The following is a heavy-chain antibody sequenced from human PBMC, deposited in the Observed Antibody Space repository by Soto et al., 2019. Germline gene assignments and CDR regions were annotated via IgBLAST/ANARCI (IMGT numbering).Heavy chain of an antibody. V-gene: IGHV3-33*01. Sequence: QVQLVESGGGVVQPGRSLRLSCAASGFTFSSYGMHWVRQAPGKGLEWVAVIWNDGSNKYYADSVKGRFTISRDNSKNTLYLQMNSLRAEDTAVYYCARNLRWYFDLWGRGTLVTVSS. CDR1: GFTFSSYG. CDR3: ARNLRWYFDL. CDR2: IWNDGSNK. J-gene: IGHJ2*01. D-gene: IGHD4-17*01.